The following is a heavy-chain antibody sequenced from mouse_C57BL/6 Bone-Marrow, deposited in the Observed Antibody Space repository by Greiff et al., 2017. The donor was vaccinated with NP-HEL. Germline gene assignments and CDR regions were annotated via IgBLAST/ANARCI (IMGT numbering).Heavy chain of an antibody. CDR1: GYAFSSYW. CDR2: IYPGGGGT. V-gene: IGHV1-80*01. Sequence: VQLQQSGAELVKPGASVKISCKASGYAFSSYWMNWVKQRPGKGLEWIGQIYPGGGGTNYNGKFKGKATLTADKSSSTAYMQRSSLTSEDSAVYFSARFGDLYAMDYWGKGTSVTVSS. D-gene: IGHD2-13*01. CDR3: ARFGDLYAMDY. J-gene: IGHJ4*01.